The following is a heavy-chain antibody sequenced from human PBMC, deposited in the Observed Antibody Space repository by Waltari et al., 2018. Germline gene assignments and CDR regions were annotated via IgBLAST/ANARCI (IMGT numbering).Heavy chain of an antibody. D-gene: IGHD2-15*01. J-gene: IGHJ4*02. CDR2: INGDGITT. CDR3: TTNKDAYSGRGFDY. V-gene: IGHV3-74*01. Sequence: EVQLVESGGGLVQPGGSLRLSCAASGFNFRNSWMHWVRQAPGKGLVLVSRINGDGITTTYADSVKGRFTISRDNAKNTLFLQMSSLRGEDTAFYFCTTNKDAYSGRGFDYWGQGSLVTVSS. CDR1: GFNFRNSW.